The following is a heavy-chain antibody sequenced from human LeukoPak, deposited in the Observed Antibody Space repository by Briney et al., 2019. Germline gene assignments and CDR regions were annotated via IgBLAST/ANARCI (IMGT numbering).Heavy chain of an antibody. D-gene: IGHD3-9*01. CDR1: GFTFSDSA. CDR3: ASPESLDWERYFDL. J-gene: IGHJ2*01. Sequence: PGGSLKLSCAASGFTFSDSAMHWVRQASGRGLEWVGRIRGKANKYATAYAASVKGRFTISRDDSKNTAFLQMNSLKTEDTAIYYCASPESLDWERYFDLWGRGTLVTVSS. V-gene: IGHV3-73*01. CDR2: IRGKANKYAT.